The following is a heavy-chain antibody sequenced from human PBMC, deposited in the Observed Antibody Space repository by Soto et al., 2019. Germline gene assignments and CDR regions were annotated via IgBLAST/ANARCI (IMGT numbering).Heavy chain of an antibody. D-gene: IGHD3-3*01. Sequence: PSETLSLTCAVYGGSFSGYYWSWIRQPPGKGLEWIGEINHSGSTNYNPSLKSRVTISVDTSKNQFSLKLSSVTAADTAVYYCARGPREYYVFWSVYKPPDYYYYYYMDVGGKGTTVTVSS. CDR1: GGSFSGYY. CDR3: ARGPREYYVFWSVYKPPDYYYYYYMDV. J-gene: IGHJ6*03. CDR2: INHSGST. V-gene: IGHV4-34*01.